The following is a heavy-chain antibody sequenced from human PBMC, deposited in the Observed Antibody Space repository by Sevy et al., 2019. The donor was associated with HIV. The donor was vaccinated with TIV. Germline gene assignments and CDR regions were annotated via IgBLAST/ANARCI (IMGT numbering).Heavy chain of an antibody. CDR2: ISSSSSYI. V-gene: IGHV3-21*01. Sequence: GGSLRLSCAASGFTFSSYSRNWVRQAPGKGLEWVSSISSSSSYIYYADSVKGRFTISRDNAKNSLYLQMNSLRAEDTAVYYCARARYSSPYGFDYWGQGTLVTVSS. J-gene: IGHJ4*02. CDR1: GFTFSSYS. CDR3: ARARYSSPYGFDY. D-gene: IGHD6-6*01.